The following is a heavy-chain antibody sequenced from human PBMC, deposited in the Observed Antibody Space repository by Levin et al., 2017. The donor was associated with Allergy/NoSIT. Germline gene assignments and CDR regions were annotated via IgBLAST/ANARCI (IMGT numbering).Heavy chain of an antibody. CDR1: GYRFITYY. D-gene: IGHD2-8*01. CDR3: AREYDRTYYFDY. J-gene: IGHJ4*02. V-gene: IGHV1-46*01. CDR2: FNPTYFTT. Sequence: GGSLRLSCKASGYRFITYYIHWIRQAPGQGLEWMGIFNPTYFTTIYAQQFQDRVTMTGDTSTSTVYMELSGLRSDDTAVYYCAREYDRTYYFDYWGQGTPVTVSS.